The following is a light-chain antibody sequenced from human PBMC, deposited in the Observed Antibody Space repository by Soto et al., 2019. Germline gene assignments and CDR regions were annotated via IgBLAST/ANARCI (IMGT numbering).Light chain of an antibody. V-gene: IGKV3-15*01. CDR1: QSVSSN. CDR3: QQYNNWPPG. J-gene: IGKJ4*01. Sequence: EIVMTQSPATLSVSPGERATLSCRVSQSVSSNLAWYQQKPGQAPRLLIYGASTRATGIPARFSGSGSGTEFTLTISSLQSEDFAVYYCQQYNNWPPGFGGGTKVEIK. CDR2: GAS.